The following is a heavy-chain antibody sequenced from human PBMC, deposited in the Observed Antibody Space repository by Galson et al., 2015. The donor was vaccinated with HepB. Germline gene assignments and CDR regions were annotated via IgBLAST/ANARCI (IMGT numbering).Heavy chain of an antibody. J-gene: IGHJ4*02. V-gene: IGHV3-9*01. Sequence: SLRLSCAASGFTFDDYAMHWVRQAPGKGLEWVSGINWNSGSIGYADSVKGRFTISRDNAKNSLYLQMNSLRAEDTALYYCAKEGGGYGDYRGFDYWGQGTLVTVSS. D-gene: IGHD4-17*01. CDR2: INWNSGSI. CDR3: AKEGGGYGDYRGFDY. CDR1: GFTFDDYA.